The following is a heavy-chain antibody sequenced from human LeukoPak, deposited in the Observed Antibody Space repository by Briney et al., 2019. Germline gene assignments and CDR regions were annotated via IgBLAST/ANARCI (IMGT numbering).Heavy chain of an antibody. J-gene: IGHJ4*02. V-gene: IGHV3-30*04. CDR2: ISYDRSNK. D-gene: IGHD2-2*01. CDR3: ARYCSSTSCYSPGSFDY. CDR1: GFTFSSYA. Sequence: GGSLRLSCAASGFTFSSYAMHWVRQAPGKGLESVAVISYDRSNKYYADSVKGRFTISRDNSKNTLYLQMNSLRAEDTAVYYCARYCSSTSCYSPGSFDYWGQGTLVTVSS.